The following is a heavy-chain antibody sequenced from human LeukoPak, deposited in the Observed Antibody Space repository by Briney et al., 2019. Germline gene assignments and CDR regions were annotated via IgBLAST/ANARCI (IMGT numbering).Heavy chain of an antibody. D-gene: IGHD1-26*01. Sequence: SETLSLTCAVYGGSFSGYYWGWIRQPPGKGLEWIGEIDQGGGTNYNPSRKSRVTISVDTSRNQCSRKLSSVTAADTAVYYSARGRPLSGSYYLFDYWGQGTLVTVSS. CDR2: IDQGGGT. CDR3: ARGRPLSGSYYLFDY. V-gene: IGHV4-34*01. CDR1: GGSFSGYY. J-gene: IGHJ4*02.